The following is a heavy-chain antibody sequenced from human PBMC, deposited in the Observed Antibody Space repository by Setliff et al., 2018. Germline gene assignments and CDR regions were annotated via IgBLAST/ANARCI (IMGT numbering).Heavy chain of an antibody. CDR1: GYTFTGYY. Sequence: EASVKVSCKASGYTFTGYYMHWVRQAPGQGLEWMGWINPNSGGTNYAQKFQGRVTMTRDTSISTAYMELSRLRSDDTAVYYCARDRGPSGYCSSTSCQGGYYYYYMDVWGKGTTVTVSS. J-gene: IGHJ6*03. D-gene: IGHD2-2*01. CDR2: INPNSGGT. V-gene: IGHV1-2*02. CDR3: ARDRGPSGYCSSTSCQGGYYYYYMDV.